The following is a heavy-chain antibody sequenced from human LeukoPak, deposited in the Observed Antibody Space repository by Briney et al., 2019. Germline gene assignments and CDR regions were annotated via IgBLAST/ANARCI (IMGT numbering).Heavy chain of an antibody. Sequence: PGGSLRLSCAASGFSFSSYAMSWVRQAPGKGLEWVAVIWYDGSNKYYADSVKGRFTISRDNSKNALYLQMNSLRAEDTAVYYCARDWDSSGPNYFDYWGQGTLVTVSS. V-gene: IGHV3-33*08. CDR3: ARDWDSSGPNYFDY. D-gene: IGHD6-19*01. CDR2: IWYDGSNK. J-gene: IGHJ4*02. CDR1: GFSFSSYA.